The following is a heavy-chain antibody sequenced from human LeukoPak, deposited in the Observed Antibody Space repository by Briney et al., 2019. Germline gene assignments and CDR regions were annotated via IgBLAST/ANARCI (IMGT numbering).Heavy chain of an antibody. Sequence: ASVKVSCKASGYTFTGYYMHWVRQAPGQGLEWMGWINPNSGGTNYAQKFQGRVTMTRDTSISTAYMKLSRLRSDDTAVYYCARDQTSSSWYLSYYYYYMDVWGKGTTVTVSS. J-gene: IGHJ6*03. V-gene: IGHV1-2*02. CDR3: ARDQTSSSWYLSYYYYYMDV. CDR2: INPNSGGT. D-gene: IGHD6-13*01. CDR1: GYTFTGYY.